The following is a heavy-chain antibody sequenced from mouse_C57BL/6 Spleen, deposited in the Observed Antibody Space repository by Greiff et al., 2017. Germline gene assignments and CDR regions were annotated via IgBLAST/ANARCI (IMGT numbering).Heavy chain of an antibody. D-gene: IGHD2-1*01. Sequence: QVQLQQPGAELVRPGSSVKLSCKASGYTFTSYWMHWVKQRPIQGLEWIGNIDPSDSETHYNQKFKDKATLTVDKSSSTAYMQRSSLTSEDSAVYYCAGGNSGAWCAYWGQGTLVTVSA. CDR2: IDPSDSET. CDR3: AGGNSGAWCAY. V-gene: IGHV1-52*01. CDR1: GYTFTSYW. J-gene: IGHJ3*01.